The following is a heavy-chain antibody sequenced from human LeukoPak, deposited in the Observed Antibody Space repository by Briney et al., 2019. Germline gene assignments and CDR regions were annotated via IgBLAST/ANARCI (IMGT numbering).Heavy chain of an antibody. V-gene: IGHV3-23*01. CDR3: ARDSRVVVAATSMDY. CDR1: GFTFSSYA. Sequence: GGSLRHSCAASGFTFSSYAMSWVRQAPGKGLEWVSAISGSGGSTYYADSVKGRFTISRDNSKNTLYLQMNSLRAEDTAVYYCARDSRVVVAATSMDYWGQGTLVTVSS. J-gene: IGHJ4*02. D-gene: IGHD2-15*01. CDR2: ISGSGGST.